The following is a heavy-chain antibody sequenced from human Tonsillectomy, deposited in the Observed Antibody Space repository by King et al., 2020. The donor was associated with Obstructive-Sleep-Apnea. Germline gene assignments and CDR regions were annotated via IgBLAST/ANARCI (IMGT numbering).Heavy chain of an antibody. D-gene: IGHD2-15*01. CDR2: ISYVGSNE. CDR1: GFTFSNYD. CDR3: AKDWGPDCSGGRCYLDF. J-gene: IGHJ4*02. Sequence: VQLVESGGGVVQPGRSLRLSCAASGFTFSNYDMHWVRQAPGKGLEWLTTISYVGSNEFYADSVKGRFTISIDNSKKELYLRMDSLRLEDTALYYCAKDWGPDCSGGRCYLDFWGQGSLVTVSS. V-gene: IGHV3-30*18.